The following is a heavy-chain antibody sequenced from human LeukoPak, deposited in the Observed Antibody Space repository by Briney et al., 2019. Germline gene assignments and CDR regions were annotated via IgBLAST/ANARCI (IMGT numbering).Heavy chain of an antibody. D-gene: IGHD3-9*01. Sequence: PGGSLRLSCAASGFSFDEYAMYWVRQGPGKGLEWVSGISWNSGNIDYADSVKGRFTISRDNAKNSLYLQMYSLRPEDTASYYCVEALYVLRYSDDAFHIWGQGTMVTVSS. CDR1: GFSFDEYA. CDR3: VEALYVLRYSDDAFHI. V-gene: IGHV3-9*01. CDR2: ISWNSGNI. J-gene: IGHJ3*02.